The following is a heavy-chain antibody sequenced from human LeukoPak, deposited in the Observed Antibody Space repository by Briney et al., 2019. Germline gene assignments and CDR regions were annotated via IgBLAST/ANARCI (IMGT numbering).Heavy chain of an antibody. J-gene: IGHJ3*02. Sequence: SETLSLTCAVYGGSFSGYYWSWIRQPPGKGLEWIGEIDHSGSTNYNPSLKSRVTISVDTSKKQFSLRLSSVTAADTAVYYCARDEYCSSTSCYTGDAFDIWGQGTMVTVSS. D-gene: IGHD2-2*02. CDR2: IDHSGST. CDR3: ARDEYCSSTSCYTGDAFDI. V-gene: IGHV4-34*01. CDR1: GGSFSGYY.